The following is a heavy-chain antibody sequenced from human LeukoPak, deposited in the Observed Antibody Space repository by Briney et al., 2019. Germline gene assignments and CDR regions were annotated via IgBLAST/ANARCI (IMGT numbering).Heavy chain of an antibody. CDR3: ARDRYNWNYRTGSTPPYYFDY. D-gene: IGHD1-7*01. CDR1: GFTFRSYW. J-gene: IGHJ4*02. CDR2: INQDGSEE. V-gene: IGHV3-7*01. Sequence: PGGSLRLSCRASGFTFRSYWMTWVRQAPGKGLEWVANINQDGSEEYYVDSVKGRFTISRDSAGNSLYLRMNSLRAEDTALYYCARDRYNWNYRTGSTPPYYFDYWGQGTLVTVSS.